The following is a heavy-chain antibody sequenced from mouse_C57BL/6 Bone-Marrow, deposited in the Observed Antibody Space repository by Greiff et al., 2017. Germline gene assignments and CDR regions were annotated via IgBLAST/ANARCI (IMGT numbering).Heavy chain of an antibody. D-gene: IGHD2-5*01. Sequence: VQLQQPGAELVKPGASVKLSCKASGYTFTSYWMQWVKQRPGQGLEWIGEIDPSDSYTNYNQKFKGKATLTVDTSSSTAYMQLSSLTSEDSAVYYCARDYYSTYYDYWGQGTTLTVSA. CDR3: ARDYYSTYYDY. J-gene: IGHJ2*01. V-gene: IGHV1-50*01. CDR1: GYTFTSYW. CDR2: IDPSDSYT.